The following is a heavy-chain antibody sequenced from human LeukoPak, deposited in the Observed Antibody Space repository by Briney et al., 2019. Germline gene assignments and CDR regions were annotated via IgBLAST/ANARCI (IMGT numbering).Heavy chain of an antibody. Sequence: SETLSLTCTVSGVSISGHSRSWIRQPPGKGLEWIGYVYDSGTTNYNPSLKSRITISVDTSNNQFSLKLSSVTAADTALYYCARLSGYSYTDSWGRGTLVTVSS. CDR1: GVSISGHS. V-gene: IGHV4-59*08. J-gene: IGHJ4*02. D-gene: IGHD5-18*01. CDR3: ARLSGYSYTDS. CDR2: VYDSGTT.